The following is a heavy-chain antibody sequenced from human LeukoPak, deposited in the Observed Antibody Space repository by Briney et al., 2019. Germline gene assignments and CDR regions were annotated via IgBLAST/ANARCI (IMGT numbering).Heavy chain of an antibody. CDR3: AKATMFDY. D-gene: IGHD5-12*01. V-gene: IGHV3-21*01. CDR2: ITSSSSYI. Sequence: RSGGSLRLSCAASGFTFSSYSMNWVRQAPGKGLEWVSSITSSSSYIYYADSVKGRFTISRDNAKNSLYLQMNTLRAEDTAVYYCAKATMFDYWGQGTLVTVSS. CDR1: GFTFSSYS. J-gene: IGHJ4*02.